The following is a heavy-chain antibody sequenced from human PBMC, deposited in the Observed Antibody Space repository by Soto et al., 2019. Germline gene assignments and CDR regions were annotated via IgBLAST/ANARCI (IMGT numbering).Heavy chain of an antibody. CDR1: GYTFTSYG. V-gene: IGHV1-18*01. CDR2: ISAYNGNT. J-gene: IGHJ4*02. Sequence: ASVKVSCKASGYTFTSYGISWVRQAPGQGLEWMGWISAYNGNTNYAQKLQGRVTVTTDTSTSTAYMELSSLRSEDTAVYYCAINSIAAAMLLFWGQGTLVTVSS. D-gene: IGHD6-25*01. CDR3: AINSIAAAMLLF.